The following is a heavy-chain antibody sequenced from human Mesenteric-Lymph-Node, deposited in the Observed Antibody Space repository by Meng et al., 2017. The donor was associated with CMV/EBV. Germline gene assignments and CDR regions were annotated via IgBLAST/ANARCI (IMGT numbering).Heavy chain of an antibody. CDR1: GFTFSSYW. Sequence: GGSLRLSCAASGFTFSSYWMTWVRQAPGKGLEWVANIKQDGSEKYYVVSVKGRFTISRDNAKNSLNLQMNSLTAEDTAVYYCARKMAKILPFDYWGQGNLVTVSS. V-gene: IGHV3-7*01. J-gene: IGHJ4*02. D-gene: IGHD5-24*01. CDR2: IKQDGSEK. CDR3: ARKMAKILPFDY.